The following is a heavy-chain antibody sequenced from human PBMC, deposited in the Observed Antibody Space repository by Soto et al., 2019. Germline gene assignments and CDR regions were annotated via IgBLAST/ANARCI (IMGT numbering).Heavy chain of an antibody. J-gene: IGHJ6*03. CDR2: MNPNSGNT. Sequence: ASVKVSCKASGYTFTSYDINWVRQATGQGLEWMGWMNPNSGNTGYAQKFQGRVPMTRNTSISTAYMELSSLRSEDTAVYYCARIYSVVVPAARGYYYYYMDVWGKGTTVTVSS. D-gene: IGHD2-2*01. CDR1: GYTFTSYD. V-gene: IGHV1-8*01. CDR3: ARIYSVVVPAARGYYYYYMDV.